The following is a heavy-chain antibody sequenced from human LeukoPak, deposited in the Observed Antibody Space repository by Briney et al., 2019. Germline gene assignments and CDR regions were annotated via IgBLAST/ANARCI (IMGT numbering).Heavy chain of an antibody. D-gene: IGHD1-26*01. J-gene: IGHJ3*02. CDR1: GGSIRSSDYY. Sequence: SGTLSLTCTVSGGSIRSSDYYWGWIRQPPGKGLEWVGNLYYSGSTYYNPSLESRVTISVDTSMTQFSLRLTSVTAADTAVYFCARDIGIYPHVAFDIWGQGTLVTVSS. CDR2: LYYSGST. V-gene: IGHV4-39*07. CDR3: ARDIGIYPHVAFDI.